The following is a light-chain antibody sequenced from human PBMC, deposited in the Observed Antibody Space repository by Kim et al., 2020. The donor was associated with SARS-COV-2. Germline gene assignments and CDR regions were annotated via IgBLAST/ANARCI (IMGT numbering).Light chain of an antibody. CDR2: DVS. J-gene: IGLJ3*02. Sequence: HTITISCTGTSSDVGGYNYVSWYQQHPGKAPTLMIYDVSNRPSGVSNRFSGSKSGNTASLTISGLQAEDEADYYCSSYTSSSTRVFGGGTQLTVL. CDR1: SSDVGGYNY. V-gene: IGLV2-14*03. CDR3: SSYTSSSTRV.